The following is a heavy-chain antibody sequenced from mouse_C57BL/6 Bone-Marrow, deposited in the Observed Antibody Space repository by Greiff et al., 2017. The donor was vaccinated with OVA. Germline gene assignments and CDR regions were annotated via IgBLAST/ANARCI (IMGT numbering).Heavy chain of an antibody. V-gene: IGHV2-9-1*01. CDR1: GFSLTSYA. CDR2: IWTGGGT. J-gene: IGHJ1*03. CDR3: ARKRDYSNHWYFDV. Sequence: VQLVESGPGLVAPSQSLSITCTVSGFSLTSYAISWVRQPPGKGLEWLGVIWTGGGTNYNSALKSRLSISKDNSKSQVFLKMNSLQTDDTARYYCARKRDYSNHWYFDVWGTGTTVTVSS. D-gene: IGHD2-5*01.